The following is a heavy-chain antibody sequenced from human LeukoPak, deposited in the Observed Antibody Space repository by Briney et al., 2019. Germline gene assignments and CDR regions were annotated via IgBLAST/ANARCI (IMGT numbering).Heavy chain of an antibody. CDR3: AREREGLELEAGTTRAFDI. J-gene: IGHJ3*02. Sequence: ASVKVSCKASGYTFTSYYLHWVRQAPGQGLEWMGGIIPIFGTANYAQKFQGRVTITADESTSTAYMELSSLRSEDTAVYYCAREREGLELEAGTTRAFDIWGQGTMVTVSS. D-gene: IGHD1-7*01. CDR1: GYTFTSYY. CDR2: IIPIFGTA. V-gene: IGHV1-69*13.